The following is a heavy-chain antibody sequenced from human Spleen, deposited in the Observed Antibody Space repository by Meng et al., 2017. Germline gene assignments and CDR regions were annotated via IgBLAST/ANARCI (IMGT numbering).Heavy chain of an antibody. V-gene: IGHV3-23*01. CDR2: ISGSGGST. J-gene: IGHJ4*02. Sequence: GESLKISCAACGFTFSSYDMHWVRQATGKGLEWVSVISGSGGSTYYADSVKGRFTISRDNSKNTLYLLMNSLRAEDTAVYYCAKDLGSSCYSPIDYWGQGTLVTVSS. CDR3: AKDLGSSCYSPIDY. D-gene: IGHD2-15*01. CDR1: GFTFSSYD.